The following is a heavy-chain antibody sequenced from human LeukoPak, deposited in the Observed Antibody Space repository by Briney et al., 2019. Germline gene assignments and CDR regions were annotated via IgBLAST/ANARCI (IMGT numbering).Heavy chain of an antibody. CDR2: INPDSGAR. CDR1: GYTFTGYS. CDR3: ARSRYNWNANWFDP. Sequence: ASVKVSCKASGYTFTGYSMHWVRQAPGQGLEWMAWINPDSGARKYAQKFQGRVTMTRDTSISTAYMELTRLTSDDTAVYYCARSRYNWNANWFDPWGQGSLVSVSS. V-gene: IGHV1-2*02. J-gene: IGHJ5*02. D-gene: IGHD1-1*01.